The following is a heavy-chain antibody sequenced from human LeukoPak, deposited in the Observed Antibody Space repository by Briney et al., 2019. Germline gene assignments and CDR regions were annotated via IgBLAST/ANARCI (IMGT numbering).Heavy chain of an antibody. CDR3: ARDRGTMVRGVITPGQYFDY. CDR1: GFTFSSYA. J-gene: IGHJ4*02. V-gene: IGHV3-30*04. CDR2: ISYDGSNK. D-gene: IGHD3-10*01. Sequence: PGGSLRLSCAASGFTFSSYAMHWVRQAPGKGLEWVAVISYDGSNKYYADSVKGRFTISRDNSKNTLYLQMNSLRAEDTAVYYCARDRGTMVRGVITPGQYFDYWGQGTLVTVSS.